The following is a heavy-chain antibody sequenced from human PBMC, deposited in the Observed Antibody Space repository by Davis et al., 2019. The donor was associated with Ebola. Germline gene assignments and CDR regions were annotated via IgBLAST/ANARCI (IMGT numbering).Heavy chain of an antibody. J-gene: IGHJ3*02. Sequence: SETLSPTCDVPGGSISSSNWWSWVRQPPGKGLEWIGEIYHSGSTNYNPSLKSRVTISVDKSKNQFSLKLSSVTAADTAVYYCARRVPAAAFDIWGQGTMVTVSS. CDR2: IYHSGST. D-gene: IGHD2-2*01. CDR1: GGSISSSNW. CDR3: ARRVPAAAFDI. V-gene: IGHV4-4*02.